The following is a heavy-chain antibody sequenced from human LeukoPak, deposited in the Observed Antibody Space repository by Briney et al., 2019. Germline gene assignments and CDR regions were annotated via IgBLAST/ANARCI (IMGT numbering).Heavy chain of an antibody. CDR1: GGSISSSSYY. CDR3: ARHFTIVGVVIQANDAFDI. J-gene: IGHJ3*02. CDR2: VYYSGSP. V-gene: IGHV4-39*01. D-gene: IGHD3-3*01. Sequence: PSETLSLTCSVSGGSISSSSYYWGWIRQPPGKGLEWIGSVYYSGSPYYNPSLKSRVTISVDASKNQFSLKLSSVTAADTAVYYCARHFTIVGVVIQANDAFDIWGQGTMVTVSS.